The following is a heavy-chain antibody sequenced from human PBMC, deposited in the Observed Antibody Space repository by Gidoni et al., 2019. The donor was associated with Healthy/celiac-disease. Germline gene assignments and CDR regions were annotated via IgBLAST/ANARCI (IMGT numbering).Heavy chain of an antibody. J-gene: IGHJ2*01. V-gene: IGHV3-21*01. CDR2: ISSSSSYI. Sequence: EVQLVESGGGLVKPGGSLRLSCAASGFTFSSYSMNWVRQAPGKGLEWVSSISSSSSYIYYADSVKGRFTISRDNAKNSLYLQMNSLRAEDTAVYYCARKMAAAAYWYFDLWGRGTLVTVSS. D-gene: IGHD6-13*01. CDR1: GFTFSSYS. CDR3: ARKMAAAAYWYFDL.